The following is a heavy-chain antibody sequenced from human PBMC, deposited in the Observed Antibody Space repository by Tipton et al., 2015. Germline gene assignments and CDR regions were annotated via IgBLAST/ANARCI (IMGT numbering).Heavy chain of an antibody. CDR1: GGSISSGGYY. D-gene: IGHD3-10*01. CDR2: IYYSGST. J-gene: IGHJ4*02. CDR3: ARGYGRRGRGVHLDY. V-gene: IGHV4-31*03. Sequence: LSLTCTVSGGSISSGGYYWSWIRQHPGKGLEWIGYIYYSGSTYYNPSLKSRVTISVDTSKNQFSLKLSSVTAADTAVYYCARGYGRRGRGVHLDYWGQGTLVPVSS.